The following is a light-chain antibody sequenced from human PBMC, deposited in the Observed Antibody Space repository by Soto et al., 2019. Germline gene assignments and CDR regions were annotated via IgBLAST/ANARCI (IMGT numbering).Light chain of an antibody. J-gene: IGLJ2*01. CDR1: SSNIGAGYD. CDR2: GKN. Sequence: QSVLTQPPSVSGAPGQRVTISCTGSSSNIGAGYDVHWYQQLPGTAPKLLIYGKNNRPSGVPDRFSGSKSGTSASLAITGLQAEDEADYYCLSYDSSLSGSRVFGGGTKLTVL. V-gene: IGLV1-40*01. CDR3: LSYDSSLSGSRV.